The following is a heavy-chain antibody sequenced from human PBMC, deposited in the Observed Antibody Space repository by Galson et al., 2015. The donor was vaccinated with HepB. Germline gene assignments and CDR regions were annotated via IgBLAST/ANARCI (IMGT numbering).Heavy chain of an antibody. CDR2: ISSSSSTI. CDR3: ARDPANYYYYYGMDV. J-gene: IGHJ6*02. CDR1: GFTFSSYS. Sequence: SLRLSCAASGFTFSSYSMNWVRQAPGKGLEWVSYISSSSSTIYYADSVKGRFTISRDNAKNSLYLQMNSLRDEDTAVYYCARDPANYYYYYGMDVWGQGTTVTVSS. V-gene: IGHV3-48*02.